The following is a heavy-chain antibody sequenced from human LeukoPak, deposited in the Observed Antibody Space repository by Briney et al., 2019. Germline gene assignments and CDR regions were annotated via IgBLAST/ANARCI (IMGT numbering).Heavy chain of an antibody. CDR2: IKPEGSEK. D-gene: IGHD3-3*01. J-gene: IGHJ4*02. V-gene: IGHV3-7*01. CDR3: ARDLSWSGQDN. Sequence: PGGSLRLSCAASGFTFSVHWMSWVRQARGKGLEWVDNIKPEGSEKNYVNSLRDRFTNTIYIAKNSLYVQKNSLRVEDKAVYWCARDLSWSGQDNWGQGPLVTVSS. CDR1: GFTFSVHW.